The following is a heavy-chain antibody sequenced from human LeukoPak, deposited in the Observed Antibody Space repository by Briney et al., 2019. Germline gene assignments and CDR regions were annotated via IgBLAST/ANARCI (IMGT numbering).Heavy chain of an antibody. CDR1: GGSISSHY. CDR3: ARGRRIWGDCYDSSGYYLFDY. CDR2: IYYSGST. V-gene: IGHV4-59*11. Sequence: SETLSLXCTVSGGSISSHYWSWIRQPPGKGLEWIGYIYYSGSTNYNPSLKSRVTISVDTSKNQFSLKLSSVTAADTAVYYCARGRRIWGDCYDSSGYYLFDYWGQGTLVTVSS. J-gene: IGHJ4*02. D-gene: IGHD3-22*01.